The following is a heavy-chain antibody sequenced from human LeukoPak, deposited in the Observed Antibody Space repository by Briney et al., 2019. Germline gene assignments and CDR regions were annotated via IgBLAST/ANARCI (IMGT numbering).Heavy chain of an antibody. V-gene: IGHV1-24*01. Sequence: ASVKVSCKVSGYTLTELSMHWVRQAPGKGLEWMGGFDPEDGETIYAQKSQGRVTMTEDTSTDTAYMELSSLRSEDTAVYYCATQFGELYTHPTNWFDPWGQGTLVTVSS. CDR1: GYTLTELS. CDR3: ATQFGELYTHPTNWFDP. D-gene: IGHD3-10*01. J-gene: IGHJ5*02. CDR2: FDPEDGET.